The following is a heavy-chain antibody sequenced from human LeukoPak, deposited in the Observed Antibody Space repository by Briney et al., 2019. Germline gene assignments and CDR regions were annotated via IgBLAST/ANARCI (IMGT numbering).Heavy chain of an antibody. CDR3: ARGGKSGWYMRY. Sequence: SETLSLTCAVYGGSFSGYYWSWIRQPPGKGLEWIGEINHSGSTNYNPSLKSRVTMSVDTSKNQFSLKLSSVTAADTAVYYCARGGKSGWYMRYWGQGTLVTVSS. D-gene: IGHD6-13*01. CDR1: GGSFSGYY. CDR2: INHSGST. V-gene: IGHV4-34*01. J-gene: IGHJ4*02.